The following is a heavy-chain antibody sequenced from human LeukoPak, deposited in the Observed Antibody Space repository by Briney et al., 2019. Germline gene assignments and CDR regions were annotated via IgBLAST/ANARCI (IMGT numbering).Heavy chain of an antibody. Sequence: SETLSLTCTVSGDSISSYYWSWIRQPPGKGLEWIGYINYSGSTNYNPSLKSRVTISEDTSKNQFSLNLISVTAAGTAVYYCARSQGSGSKYYFDYWGQGTLVTVSS. D-gene: IGHD3-10*01. J-gene: IGHJ4*02. CDR2: INYSGST. CDR3: ARSQGSGSKYYFDY. V-gene: IGHV4-59*01. CDR1: GDSISSYY.